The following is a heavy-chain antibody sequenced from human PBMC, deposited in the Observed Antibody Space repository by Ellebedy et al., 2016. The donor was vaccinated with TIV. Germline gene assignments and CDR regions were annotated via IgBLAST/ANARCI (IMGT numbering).Heavy chain of an antibody. V-gene: IGHV3-23*01. CDR1: GFTFSTYA. CDR3: ARSPGDTSMVDVYHFDY. D-gene: IGHD5-18*01. J-gene: IGHJ4*02. CDR2: IIGSGGST. Sequence: PGGSLRLSCTASGFTFSTYAMRWVRQAPGQGLEWVSLIIGSGGSTYYTDSVKGRFTISRDNSKSTLSLQMNSLRAEDTAVYYCARSPGDTSMVDVYHFDYWGQGTLVTVSS.